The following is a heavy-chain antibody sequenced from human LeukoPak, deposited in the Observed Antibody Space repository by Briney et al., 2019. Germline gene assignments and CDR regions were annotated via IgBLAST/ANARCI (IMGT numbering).Heavy chain of an antibody. CDR1: GFTFSSYE. CDR2: ISSSGSTI. J-gene: IGHJ4*02. V-gene: IGHV3-48*03. Sequence: GGSLRLSCAASGFTFSSYEMNWVRQAPGKGLEWVSYISSSGSTIYYADSVKGRFTISRDNSKNTLYLQMNSLRAEDTAVYYCAKDPESQGYFDYWGQGTLVTVSS. CDR3: AKDPESQGYFDY.